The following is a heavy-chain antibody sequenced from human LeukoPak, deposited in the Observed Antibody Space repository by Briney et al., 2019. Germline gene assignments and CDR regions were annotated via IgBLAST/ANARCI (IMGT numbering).Heavy chain of an antibody. V-gene: IGHV3-74*01. Sequence: XIXXXRQVPGKGLVWVSRINNDGSSASYVDSVKGRFTISRDNAKNTLFLQMNSLRAEDTAVYYCARRGTGHGMDVWGQGTTVIVSS. D-gene: IGHD1-1*01. CDR3: ARRGTGHGMDV. J-gene: IGHJ6*02. CDR2: INNDGSSA. CDR1: X.